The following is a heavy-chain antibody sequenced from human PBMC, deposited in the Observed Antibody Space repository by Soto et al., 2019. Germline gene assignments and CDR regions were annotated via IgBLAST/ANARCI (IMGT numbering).Heavy chain of an antibody. CDR2: ISDDGSNK. Sequence: QVQLVESGGGVVQPGRSLRLSCAASGFTFSSYGMHWVRQAPGKGLEWVAVISDDGSNKYYADSVKGRFTISRDNSKNTLYLQMNRLRADDTAVYYCAKAEYSSSSPFDYWGQGTLVTVSS. CDR1: GFTFSSYG. J-gene: IGHJ4*02. V-gene: IGHV3-30*18. CDR3: AKAEYSSSSPFDY. D-gene: IGHD6-6*01.